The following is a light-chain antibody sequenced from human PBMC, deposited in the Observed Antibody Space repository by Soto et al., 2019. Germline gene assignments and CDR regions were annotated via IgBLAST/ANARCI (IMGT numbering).Light chain of an antibody. CDR1: SSNIGAGYD. CDR2: GNS. CDR3: QSFDSSLSGWV. J-gene: IGLJ2*01. Sequence: QSVLTQPPSVSGAPGQRVTISCTGSSSNIGAGYDVHWYQQLPGTAPKLLIYGNSNRPSGVPDRISGSKSGTSASLAISGLQAEDEADYYCQSFDSSLSGWVFGGGTK. V-gene: IGLV1-40*01.